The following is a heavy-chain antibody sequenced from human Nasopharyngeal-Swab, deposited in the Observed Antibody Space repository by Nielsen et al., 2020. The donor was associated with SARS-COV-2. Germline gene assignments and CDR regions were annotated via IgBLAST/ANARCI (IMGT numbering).Heavy chain of an antibody. V-gene: IGHV3-23*05. D-gene: IGHD3-22*01. CDR1: GFTFSSYA. J-gene: IGHJ5*02. CDR3: ARARIIMILVPLP. Sequence: GGSLRLSCVASGFTFSSYAMSWVRQAPGYWLEWVSSILSVSSYTYYADSVKGRFTISRDNSKNTVSLQMNSLIAEDTAVYYCARARIIMILVPLPWDQGTGVTVSS. CDR2: ILSVSSYT.